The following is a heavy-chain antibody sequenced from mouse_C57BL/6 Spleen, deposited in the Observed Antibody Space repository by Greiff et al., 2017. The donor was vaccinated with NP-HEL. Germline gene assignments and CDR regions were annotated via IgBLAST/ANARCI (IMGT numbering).Heavy chain of an antibody. V-gene: IGHV5-16*01. CDR3: ARGGLGRYYFDY. J-gene: IGHJ2*01. CDR1: GFTFSDYY. Sequence: EVKLVESEGGLVQPGSSMKLSCTASGFTFSDYYMAWVRQVPEKGLEWVANINYDGSSTYYLDSLKSRFIISRDNAKNILYLQMSSLKSEDTATYYCARGGLGRYYFDYWGQGTTLTVSS. D-gene: IGHD4-1*01. CDR2: INYDGSST.